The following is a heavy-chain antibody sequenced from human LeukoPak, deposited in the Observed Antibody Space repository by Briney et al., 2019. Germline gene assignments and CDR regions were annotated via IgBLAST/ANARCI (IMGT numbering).Heavy chain of an antibody. CDR1: GDSFSSNSAT. V-gene: IGHV6-1*01. J-gene: IGHJ1*01. Sequence: PSQTLSLTCAISGDSFSSNSATWNWIRQPPSRGLEWLGRTYYRSKWYKYYAVSVKGRITINPDTSKNQFSLQLNSVTPEDTAVYYCARGPSYFQHWGQGTLVTVSS. CDR3: ARGPSYFQH. CDR2: TYYRSKWYK.